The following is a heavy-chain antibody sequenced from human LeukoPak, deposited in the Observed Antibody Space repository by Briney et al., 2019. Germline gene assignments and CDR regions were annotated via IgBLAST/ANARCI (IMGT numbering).Heavy chain of an antibody. CDR1: GFTFSSYS. D-gene: IGHD3-10*01. J-gene: IGHJ4*02. Sequence: PGGSLRLSCAASGFTFSSYSMNWVRQAPGKGPVWVSRINSDGSNTNYADSVKGRFTISRDNAKNTLYLQMNSLRAEDTAVYYCARGGPGDWGQGTLVTVSS. V-gene: IGHV3-74*01. CDR2: INSDGSNT. CDR3: ARGGPGD.